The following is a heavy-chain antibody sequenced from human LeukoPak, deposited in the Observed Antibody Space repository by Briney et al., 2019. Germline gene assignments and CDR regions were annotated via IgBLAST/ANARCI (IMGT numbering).Heavy chain of an antibody. Sequence: ASVKVSCKVSGYTLTELSMHWVRQAPGKELEWMGGFDPEDGETIYAQKFQGRVTMTEDTSTDTAYMELSSLRSEDTAVYYCATRRYDFWSGYYRQDDYWGQGTLVTVSS. V-gene: IGHV1-24*01. J-gene: IGHJ4*02. CDR2: FDPEDGET. CDR3: ATRRYDFWSGYYRQDDY. D-gene: IGHD3-3*01. CDR1: GYTLTELS.